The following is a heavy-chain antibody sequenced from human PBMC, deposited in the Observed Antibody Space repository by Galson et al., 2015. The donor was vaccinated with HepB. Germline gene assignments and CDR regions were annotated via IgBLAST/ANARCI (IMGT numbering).Heavy chain of an antibody. Sequence: SLRLSCAASGFIFKNYTIHWVRQAPRKGLEWVSSITNDNNFKYYADSLRGRVTISRDNAKNSLFLQMNSLRAEDTAVYYCARGSGYSSGPFDHWGQGTLVAVSS. V-gene: IGHV3-21*01. CDR2: ITNDNNFK. J-gene: IGHJ4*02. CDR3: ARGSGYSSGPFDH. D-gene: IGHD5-18*01. CDR1: GFIFKNYT.